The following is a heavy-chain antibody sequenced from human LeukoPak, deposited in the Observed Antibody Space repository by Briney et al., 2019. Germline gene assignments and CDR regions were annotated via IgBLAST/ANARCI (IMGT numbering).Heavy chain of an antibody. D-gene: IGHD3-22*01. CDR2: IYYSGST. CDR1: GGSISSYY. J-gene: IGHJ3*02. Sequence: SETLSLTCTVSGGSISSYYWSWIRQPPGKGLEWIGSIYYSGSTYYNPSLKSRVTISVDTSKNQFSLKLSSVTAADTAVYYCARDYYDSSGYHLDAFDIWGQGTMVTVSS. V-gene: IGHV4-59*12. CDR3: ARDYYDSSGYHLDAFDI.